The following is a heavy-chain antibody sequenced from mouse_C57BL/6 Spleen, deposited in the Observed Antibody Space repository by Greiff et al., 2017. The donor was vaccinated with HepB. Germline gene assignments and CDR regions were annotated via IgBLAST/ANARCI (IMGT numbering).Heavy chain of an antibody. V-gene: IGHV5-16*01. Sequence: EVKVVESEGGLVQPGSSMKLSCTASGFTFSDYYMAWVRQVPEKGLEWVANINYDGSSTYYLDSLKSRFIISRDNAKNILYLQMSSLKSEDTATYYCAKHYGSSYRYFDVWGTGTTVTVSS. CDR3: AKHYGSSYRYFDV. CDR1: GFTFSDYY. J-gene: IGHJ1*03. CDR2: INYDGSST. D-gene: IGHD1-1*01.